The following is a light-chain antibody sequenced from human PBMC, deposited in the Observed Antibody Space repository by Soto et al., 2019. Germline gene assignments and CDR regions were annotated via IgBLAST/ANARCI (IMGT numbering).Light chain of an antibody. V-gene: IGKV3-20*01. CDR2: GAS. J-gene: IGKJ5*01. Sequence: PGERATLSCRASQSVSSSYLAWYQQKPGQAPRLLIYGASSRATGIPDRFSGSGSGTDFTLTIIRLEPEDFAVYYCQQYGSSPSTFGQGTRREIK. CDR3: QQYGSSPST. CDR1: QSVSSSY.